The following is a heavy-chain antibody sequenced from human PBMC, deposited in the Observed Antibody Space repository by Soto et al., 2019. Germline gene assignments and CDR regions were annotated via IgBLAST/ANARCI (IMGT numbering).Heavy chain of an antibody. Sequence: PGESLKISCKGSGYSFAGYWITWVRQKPGKGLEWMGRIDPSDSQTYYSPSFRGHVTISATKSITTVFLQWSSLRASDAAMYYCARQIYDSDTGPNFQYYFDSWGQGTPVTVSS. D-gene: IGHD3-22*01. CDR3: ARQIYDSDTGPNFQYYFDS. CDR1: GYSFAGYW. J-gene: IGHJ4*02. V-gene: IGHV5-10-1*01. CDR2: IDPSDSQT.